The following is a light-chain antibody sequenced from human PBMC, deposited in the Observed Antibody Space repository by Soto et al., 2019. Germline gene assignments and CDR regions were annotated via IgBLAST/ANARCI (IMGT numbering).Light chain of an antibody. J-gene: IGLJ2*01. V-gene: IGLV2-14*01. CDR3: SSYTSSSPVL. CDR2: DVS. Sequence: QSALTQPASVSGSPGQSITISCTGTSSDVGGYNYVSWYQQHPGKAPKLMIYDVSNRPSGVSNRFSGSKSGNTASLTISGLQAEDEAYYYCSSYTSSSPVLFGGGTKLTVL. CDR1: SSDVGGYNY.